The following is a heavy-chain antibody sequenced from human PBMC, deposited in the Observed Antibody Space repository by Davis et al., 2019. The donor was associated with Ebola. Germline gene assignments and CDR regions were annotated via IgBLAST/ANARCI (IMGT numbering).Heavy chain of an antibody. CDR3: ATLRRTITGMDDGFDI. J-gene: IGHJ3*02. V-gene: IGHV5-51*01. D-gene: IGHD1-20*01. Sequence: GESLKISCKDSGNSFNTHWIGWVRQMPGKGLEWMGIIYTGDSDTRYSPSFRGQVTISADKSIKTAFLQWSSLTASDTAMYYCATLRRTITGMDDGFDIWGQGTMVTVSS. CDR2: IYTGDSDT. CDR1: GNSFNTHW.